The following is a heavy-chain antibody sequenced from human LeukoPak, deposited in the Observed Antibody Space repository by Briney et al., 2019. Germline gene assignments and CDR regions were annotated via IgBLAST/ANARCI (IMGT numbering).Heavy chain of an antibody. V-gene: IGHV1-2*04. CDR1: GYTFTGYY. Sequence: ASVKVSCKASGYTFTGYYMHWVRQAPGQGLEWMGWINPNSGGTNYAQKFQGWVTMTRDTSISTAYMELSRLRSDDTAVYYCAVALKDRYFDYWSQGTLVTVSS. CDR2: INPNSGGT. CDR3: AVALKDRYFDY. D-gene: IGHD2-15*01. J-gene: IGHJ4*02.